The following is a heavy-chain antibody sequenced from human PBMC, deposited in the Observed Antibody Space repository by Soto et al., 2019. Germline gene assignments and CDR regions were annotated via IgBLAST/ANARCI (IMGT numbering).Heavy chain of an antibody. CDR1: GFTFSSRW. D-gene: IGHD3-10*01. CDR2: IRHDGADS. J-gene: IGHJ4*02. CDR3: AAGLVAGSGILGH. V-gene: IGHV3-74*01. Sequence: EVQLVESGAGSAQPGGSLSLSCAASGFTFSSRWMHWVRQDPGKGLQWVSRIRHDGADSNYADFVGGRFTISRDNTKNTLHLQMNSLRAEDMAVYFCAAGLVAGSGILGHWGQGTLVTVSS.